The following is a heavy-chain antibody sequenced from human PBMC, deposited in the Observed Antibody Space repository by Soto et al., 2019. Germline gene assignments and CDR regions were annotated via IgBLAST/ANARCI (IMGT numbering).Heavy chain of an antibody. CDR2: IIPIFGTA. CDR3: ARDGGYGDPYYYYGMDV. J-gene: IGHJ6*02. Sequence: QVQLVQSGAEVKKPGSSVKVSCKASGGTFSSYAISWVRQAPGQGLEWMGGIIPIFGTANYAQKFQGRVTITADESTSTAYMELSSLRSEDTAVYYCARDGGYGDPYYYYGMDVWGQGTTVTVSS. CDR1: GGTFSSYA. V-gene: IGHV1-69*01. D-gene: IGHD1-26*01.